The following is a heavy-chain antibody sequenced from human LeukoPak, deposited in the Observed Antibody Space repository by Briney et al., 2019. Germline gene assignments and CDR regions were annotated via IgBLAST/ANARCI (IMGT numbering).Heavy chain of an antibody. Sequence: PGGSLRLSCAASGFTFSDSPMHWVRQASGKGLEWVGRVRDKTNNYATAYAASVKGRFTIPRDDSKNTAYLQMNSLKTEDTAFYYCTTIAAAGYYFDYWGQGTLVTVSS. CDR2: VRDKTNNYAT. D-gene: IGHD6-13*01. CDR1: GFTFSDSP. CDR3: TTIAAAGYYFDY. V-gene: IGHV3-73*01. J-gene: IGHJ4*02.